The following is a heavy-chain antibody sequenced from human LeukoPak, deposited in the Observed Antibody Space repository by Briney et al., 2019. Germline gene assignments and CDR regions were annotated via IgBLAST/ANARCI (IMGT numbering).Heavy chain of an antibody. Sequence: GGSLRLSCAASGFTFSGYGMHWVRQAPGKGLEWVAFIRYDGSNKYYADSVKGRFTISRDNSKNTLYLQMNSLRAEDTAVYYCAGDDYGGNPEGYWGQGTLVTVSS. CDR2: IRYDGSNK. J-gene: IGHJ4*02. D-gene: IGHD4-23*01. CDR1: GFTFSGYG. CDR3: AGDDYGGNPEGY. V-gene: IGHV3-30*02.